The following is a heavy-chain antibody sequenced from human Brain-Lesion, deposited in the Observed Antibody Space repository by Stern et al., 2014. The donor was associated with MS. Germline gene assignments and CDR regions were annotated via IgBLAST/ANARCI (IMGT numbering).Heavy chain of an antibody. Sequence: QVPLVQSGGGVVQPGTSLRLSCAASGFTFSSYGMHWVPQAPGKGLEWVALAWYDGSTAYYTNSVKGRFTISRDNSKNTLSLQMNSLTAEDTAVYYCARGHIPYAYNYLFDYWGQGTLVTVSS. V-gene: IGHV3-33*01. CDR2: AWYDGSTA. CDR3: ARGHIPYAYNYLFDY. J-gene: IGHJ4*02. CDR1: GFTFSSYG. D-gene: IGHD5-24*01.